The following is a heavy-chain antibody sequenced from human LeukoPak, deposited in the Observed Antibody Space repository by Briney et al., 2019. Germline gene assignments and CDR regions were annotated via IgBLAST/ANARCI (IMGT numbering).Heavy chain of an antibody. CDR2: ISAYNGNT. J-gene: IGHJ4*02. CDR1: GYTFTSYG. Sequence: GASVKVSCKASGYTFTSYGISWVRLAPGQGLEWMGWISAYNGNTNYAQKLQGRVTMTTDTSTSTAYMELRSLRSDDTAVYYCVRYEEWLLRREYYFDYWGQGTLVTVSS. CDR3: VRYEEWLLRREYYFDY. D-gene: IGHD3-3*01. V-gene: IGHV1-18*01.